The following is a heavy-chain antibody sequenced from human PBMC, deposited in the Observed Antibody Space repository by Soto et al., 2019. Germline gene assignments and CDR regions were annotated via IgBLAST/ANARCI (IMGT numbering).Heavy chain of an antibody. J-gene: IGHJ6*02. Sequence: GESLKISCKGSGYSFTSYWIGWVRQMPGKGLEWMGIIYPGDSDTRYSPSFQGQVTISADKSISTAYLQWSSLKASDTAMYYCARHNLLGYCSSTSCYDDYYGMDVWGQGTTVTVSS. CDR1: GYSFTSYW. CDR3: ARHNLLGYCSSTSCYDDYYGMDV. V-gene: IGHV5-51*01. D-gene: IGHD2-2*01. CDR2: IYPGDSDT.